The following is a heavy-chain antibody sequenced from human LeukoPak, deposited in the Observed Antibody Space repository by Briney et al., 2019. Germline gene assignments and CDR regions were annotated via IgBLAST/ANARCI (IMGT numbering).Heavy chain of an antibody. CDR2: ISYDGSNK. CDR3: AKDAYYSSSWSTEGDSWFDP. Sequence: PGGSLRLSCAASGFTFSDFNMHWVRQAPGRGLEWVAVISYDGSNKYYADSVKGRFTISRDNSKNTLYLQMNSLRAEDTAVYYCAKDAYYSSSWSTEGDSWFDPWGQGTLVTVSS. J-gene: IGHJ5*02. D-gene: IGHD6-13*01. V-gene: IGHV3-30*18. CDR1: GFTFSDFN.